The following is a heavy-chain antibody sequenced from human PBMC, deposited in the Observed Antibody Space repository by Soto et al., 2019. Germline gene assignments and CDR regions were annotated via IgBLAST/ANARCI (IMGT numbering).Heavy chain of an antibody. J-gene: IGHJ4*02. D-gene: IGHD5-12*01. CDR2: ISGSGSAT. CDR1: GLTFTKYA. CDR3: AKRSGFDSGLFDY. V-gene: IGHV3-23*01. Sequence: GGSLRLSCAVSGLTFTKYAMSWVRQAPGRGLEWVSAISGSGSATHYADSVKGRFTISRDNFKNTVSLQMNSLRVEDTAIYFCAKRSGFDSGLFDYWGQGTLVTVSS.